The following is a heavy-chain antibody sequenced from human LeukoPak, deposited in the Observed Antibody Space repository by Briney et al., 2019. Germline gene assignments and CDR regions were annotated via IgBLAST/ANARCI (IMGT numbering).Heavy chain of an antibody. D-gene: IGHD3-10*01. CDR1: GFTFSSYE. V-gene: IGHV3-7*01. CDR2: IKQDGSEK. CDR3: AKDLHYGSADY. J-gene: IGHJ4*02. Sequence: PGGSLRLSCAASGFTFSSYEMNWVRQAPGKGLEWVANIKQDGSEKYYADSVKGRFTISRDNSKNTLYLQMNSLRAEDTAVYYCAKDLHYGSADYWGQGTLVTVSS.